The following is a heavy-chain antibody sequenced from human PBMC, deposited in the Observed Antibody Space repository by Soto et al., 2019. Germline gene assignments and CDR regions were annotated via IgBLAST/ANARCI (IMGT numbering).Heavy chain of an antibody. J-gene: IGHJ5*02. CDR2: IYHSGST. CDR3: ATAHSSSSWLHP. Sequence: SETLSLTCAVSGYSISSGYYWGWIRQPPGKGLEWIGSIYHSGSTYYNPSLKSRVTISVDTSKNQFSLKLSSVTAADTAVYYCATAHSSSSWLHPWGQGTLVTVYS. V-gene: IGHV4-38-2*01. D-gene: IGHD6-6*01. CDR1: GYSISSGYY.